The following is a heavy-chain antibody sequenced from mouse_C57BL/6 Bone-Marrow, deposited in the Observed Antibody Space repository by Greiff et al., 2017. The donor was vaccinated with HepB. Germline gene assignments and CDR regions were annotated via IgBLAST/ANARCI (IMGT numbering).Heavy chain of an antibody. CDR2: IDPSDSET. CDR1: GYTFTSYW. V-gene: IGHV1-52*01. CDR3: ARGEFITTALDY. J-gene: IGHJ2*01. D-gene: IGHD1-1*01. Sequence: VQLQQSGAELVRPGSSVKLSCKASGYTFTSYWMHWVKQRPIQGLEWIGNIDPSDSETHYNQKFKDKATLTVDKSSSTAYMQLSSLTSEDSAVYYCARGEFITTALDYWGQGTTLTVSS.